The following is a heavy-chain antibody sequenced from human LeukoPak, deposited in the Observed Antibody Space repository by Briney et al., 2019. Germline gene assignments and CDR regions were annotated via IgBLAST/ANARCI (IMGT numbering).Heavy chain of an antibody. Sequence: PGGSLRLSCAASGFTFSSNWMGWVRQAPGKGLEWVANIKQDGIEKYYVDSVKGRFTISRDNAKNSLYLQMNSLRAEDTAVYSCARVAYDRPFDYWGQGTLVTVSS. CDR2: IKQDGIEK. D-gene: IGHD3-22*01. J-gene: IGHJ4*02. CDR1: GFTFSSNW. V-gene: IGHV3-7*05. CDR3: ARVAYDRPFDY.